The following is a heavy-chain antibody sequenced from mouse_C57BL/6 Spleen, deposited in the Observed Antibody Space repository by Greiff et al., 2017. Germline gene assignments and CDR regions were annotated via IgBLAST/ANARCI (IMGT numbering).Heavy chain of an antibody. D-gene: IGHD2-4*01. CDR2: IYPRDGST. J-gene: IGHJ1*03. V-gene: IGHV1-78*01. CDR1: GYTFTDHT. Sequence: QVQLQQSDAELVKPGASVKISCKVSGYTFTDHTIHWMKQRPEQGLVWIGYIYPRDGSTKYNEKFKGKATLTADKSSSTAYMQLNSLTSEDSAVYFWAIYDYDGPGYFDVWGTGTTVTVSS. CDR3: AIYDYDGPGYFDV.